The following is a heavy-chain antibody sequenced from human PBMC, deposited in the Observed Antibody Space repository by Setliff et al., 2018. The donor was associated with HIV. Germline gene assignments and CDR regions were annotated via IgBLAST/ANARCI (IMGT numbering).Heavy chain of an antibody. D-gene: IGHD3-10*01. CDR3: ARAGGLRMDRGVVSDY. V-gene: IGHV1-8*02. CDR1: GGTFSNFA. Sequence: GASVKVSCKPSGGTFSNFAVSWVRQAPGQRLEWMGWMNPRSGNTGYGQKFQGRVTMTRDTATTTAYMELSSLTSEDTAVYYCARAGGLRMDRGVVSDYWGQGTLVTVSS. J-gene: IGHJ4*02. CDR2: MNPRSGNT.